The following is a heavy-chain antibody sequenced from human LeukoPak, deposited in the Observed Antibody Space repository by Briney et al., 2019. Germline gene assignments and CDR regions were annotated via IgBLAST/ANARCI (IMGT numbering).Heavy chain of an antibody. CDR3: SRSHDYGGLYFYYYMDV. D-gene: IGHD4-23*01. Sequence: SSETLSLTCTVSGGSISSRSDYWGWIRQTPGKGLEWIGNLDSSGSTYYNPSLKSRVTISVGTSKNQFSLNLRSVTAADTAIYFCSRSHDYGGLYFYYYMDVWGKGTAVTVSS. J-gene: IGHJ6*03. V-gene: IGHV4-39*01. CDR2: LDSSGST. CDR1: GGSISSRSDY.